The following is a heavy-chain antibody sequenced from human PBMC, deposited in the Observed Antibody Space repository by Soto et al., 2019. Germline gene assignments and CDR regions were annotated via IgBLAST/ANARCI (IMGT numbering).Heavy chain of an antibody. V-gene: IGHV4-59*01. CDR2: VYYTGST. D-gene: IGHD6-6*01. Sequence: QVQLQESGPGLVKPSETLSLTCRVSGGSMSGYYWSWVSLAPGKGLEWIGYVYYTGSTNYNPSLQSRVSISVDTSNKQFSLSLSLVTAADTAVYFCARSIAVPSGHIDHWGQGIRVTISS. CDR3: ARSIAVPSGHIDH. CDR1: GGSMSGYY. J-gene: IGHJ4*02.